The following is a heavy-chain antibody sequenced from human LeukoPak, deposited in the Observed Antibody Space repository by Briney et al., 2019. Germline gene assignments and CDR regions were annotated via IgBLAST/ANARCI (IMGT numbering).Heavy chain of an antibody. CDR1: YY. CDR2: IYYSGST. CDR3: ARGYSGSPGTYYYYYGMDV. Sequence: YYWSWIRQPPGKGLEWIGYIYYSGSTNYNPSLKSRVTISVDTSKNQFSLKLSSVTAADTAVYYCARGYSGSPGTYYYYYGMDVWGQGTTVTVSS. D-gene: IGHD1-26*01. V-gene: IGHV4-59*08. J-gene: IGHJ6*02.